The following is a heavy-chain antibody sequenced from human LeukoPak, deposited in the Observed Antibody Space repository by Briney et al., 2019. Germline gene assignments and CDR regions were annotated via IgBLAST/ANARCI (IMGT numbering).Heavy chain of an antibody. CDR1: GYTFTSYA. Sequence: ASVKVSCKASGYTFTSYAMHWVRQAPGQRLEWMGWINAGHGNTKYSQEFQGRVTITGDTSASTAYMELSGLRSEDTAIYYCARDNSVGDNAWWFDPWGQGTLVTVSS. CDR3: ARDNSVGDNAWWFDP. D-gene: IGHD1-26*01. CDR2: INAGHGNT. V-gene: IGHV1-3*03. J-gene: IGHJ5*02.